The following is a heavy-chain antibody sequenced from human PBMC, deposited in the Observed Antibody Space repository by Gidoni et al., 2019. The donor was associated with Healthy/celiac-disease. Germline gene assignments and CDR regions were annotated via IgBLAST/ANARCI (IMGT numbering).Heavy chain of an antibody. Sequence: QVQLVASGGGVVQPGRSLRLSCSASGFTFSSYAMHWVRQAPGKGLEWVAVISYDGSNKYYADSVKGRFTISRDNSKNTLYLQMNSLRAEDTAVYYCASEPYSYEGYWGQGTLVTVSS. J-gene: IGHJ4*02. D-gene: IGHD5-18*01. CDR3: ASEPYSYEGY. CDR2: ISYDGSNK. CDR1: GFTFSSYA. V-gene: IGHV3-30-3*01.